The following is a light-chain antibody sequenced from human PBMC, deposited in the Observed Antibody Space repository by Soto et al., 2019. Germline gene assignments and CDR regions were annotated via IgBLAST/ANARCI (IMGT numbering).Light chain of an antibody. CDR2: GAS. Sequence: EIVLTQSPATLSVSPGERATLSCRASQNILSNLAWYQQKPGQAPRLLIYGASSRATGIPDRFSGSGSGTDFTLTISRLEPEDFAVYYCQQYGSSWTFGQGTKVDI. V-gene: IGKV3-20*01. CDR1: QNILSN. CDR3: QQYGSSWT. J-gene: IGKJ1*01.